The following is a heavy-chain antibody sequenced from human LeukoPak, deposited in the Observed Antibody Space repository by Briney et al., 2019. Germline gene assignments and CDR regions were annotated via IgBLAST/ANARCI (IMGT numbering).Heavy chain of an antibody. J-gene: IGHJ6*03. V-gene: IGHV3-43D*03. CDR1: GFTFGGYC. CDR2: ISWDGGST. D-gene: IGHD1-26*01. CDR3: AKAAHMGYYYYYYMDV. Sequence: GSLRLFLGTSGFTFGGYCMHWGRQGPGKGLEVVSLISWDGGSTYYADSAKGRFTISKDNSKNSLYLQMNSLRAEDTALYYCAKAAHMGYYYYYYMDVWGKGTTVTVSS.